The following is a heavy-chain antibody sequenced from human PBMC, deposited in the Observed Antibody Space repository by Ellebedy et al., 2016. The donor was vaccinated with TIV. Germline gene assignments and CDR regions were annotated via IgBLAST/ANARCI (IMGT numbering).Heavy chain of an antibody. CDR1: GGSISSYY. CDR2: IYYSGST. CDR3: ARNSRSISWYGNYYFDY. V-gene: IGHV4-59*01. J-gene: IGHJ4*02. Sequence: MPSETLSLTCTVSGGSISSYYWSWIRQPPGKGLEWIGYIYYSGSTNYNPSLKSRVTISVDTSKNQFSLKLSSVTAADTAVYYCARNSRSISWYGNYYFDYWGQGTLVTVSS. D-gene: IGHD6-13*01.